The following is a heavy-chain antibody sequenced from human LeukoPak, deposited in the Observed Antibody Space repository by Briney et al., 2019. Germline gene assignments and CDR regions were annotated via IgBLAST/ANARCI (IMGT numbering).Heavy chain of an antibody. V-gene: IGHV1-8*01. CDR3: ASLGTRPHYYDSSGPFDY. CDR2: MDPNSDNT. CDR1: GYTFTGYD. Sequence: ASVKVSCKASGYTFTGYDIHWVRQASGQGLEWMGWMDPNSDNTIYAQKFQGRVTLTRDTSISTAYMELRGLSSEDTAVYYCASLGTRPHYYDSSGPFDYWGQGTLVTVSS. D-gene: IGHD3-22*01. J-gene: IGHJ4*02.